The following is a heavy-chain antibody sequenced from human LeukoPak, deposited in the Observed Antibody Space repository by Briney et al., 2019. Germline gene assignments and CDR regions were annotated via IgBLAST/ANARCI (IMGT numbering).Heavy chain of an antibody. Sequence: GASVKVSCKASGYIFSSYTINWVRQAPGQGLEWMGWINTNTGDPAYAQDFKGRFVLSMDKSVSTTYLQIGSLKAEDAAVYYCARSSRGVIGLLDYWSQGTLVTVSS. D-gene: IGHD3-10*01. CDR1: GYIFSSYT. V-gene: IGHV7-4-1*01. CDR2: INTNTGDP. J-gene: IGHJ4*02. CDR3: ARSSRGVIGLLDY.